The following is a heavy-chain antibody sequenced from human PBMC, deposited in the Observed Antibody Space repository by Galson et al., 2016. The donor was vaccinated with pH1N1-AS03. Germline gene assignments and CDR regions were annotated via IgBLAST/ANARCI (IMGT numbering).Heavy chain of an antibody. V-gene: IGHV1-46*01. CDR2: INLDDDRT. J-gene: IGHJ3*02. D-gene: IGHD3-3*01. Sequence: SVKVSCKASGYTFTRYYIHWVKEAPGQGLQWMALINLDDDRTSYAQTFQDRVTVTTDMSTTTVYMELNDLTSEDTAAYYCAKEIGVHGPRGYNDFWSGYFDIWGQGTMVTVSS. CDR3: AKEIGVHGPRGYNDFWSGYFDI. CDR1: GYTFTRYY.